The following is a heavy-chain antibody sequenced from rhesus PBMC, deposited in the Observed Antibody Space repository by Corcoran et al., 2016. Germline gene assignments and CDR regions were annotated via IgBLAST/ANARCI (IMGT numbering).Heavy chain of an antibody. Sequence: QLQLQESGPGLVKPSETLSLTCAGSGGSISSSYWSWIRQAPGQGPEWIGYIYGRFSSTNYNPSLKCRVTLSVDTSKNQLSLKLSSVTAADTAVYYCARGLDEYSNSYWYFDLWGPGTPITISS. J-gene: IGHJ2*01. CDR2: IYGRFSST. V-gene: IGHV4-169*01. CDR3: ARGLDEYSNSYWYFDL. D-gene: IGHD4-23*01. CDR1: GGSISSSY.